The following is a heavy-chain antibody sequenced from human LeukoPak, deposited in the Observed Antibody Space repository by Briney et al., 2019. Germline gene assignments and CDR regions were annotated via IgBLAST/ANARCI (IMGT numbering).Heavy chain of an antibody. CDR3: ARFSPFAGWFDP. CDR2: INAGNGNT. Sequence: GASVKVSCKASGYTFTSYAMHWVRQAPGQRLGRMGWINAGNGNTKYSQKFQGRVTITRDTSASTAYMELSSLRSEDTAVYYCARFSPFAGWFDPWGQGTLVTVSS. J-gene: IGHJ5*02. CDR1: GYTFTSYA. V-gene: IGHV1-3*01.